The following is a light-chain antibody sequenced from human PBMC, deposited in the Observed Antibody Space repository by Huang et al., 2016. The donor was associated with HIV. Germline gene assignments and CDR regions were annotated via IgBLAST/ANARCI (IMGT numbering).Light chain of an antibody. CDR3: QQYYTTPRDT. Sequence: DIQMTQSPSSLSASVGDRVTITCRASQDIRSSLAWYQQKPGKAPKLLLFAASRLESGVPSRFRGSGSGTDYTLTISSRQPEDFATYYCQQYYTTPRDTFGQGTRLAIK. V-gene: IGKV1-NL1*01. J-gene: IGKJ5*01. CDR2: AAS. CDR1: QDIRSS.